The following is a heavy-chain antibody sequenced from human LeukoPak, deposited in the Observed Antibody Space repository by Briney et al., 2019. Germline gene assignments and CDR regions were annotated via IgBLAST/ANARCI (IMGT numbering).Heavy chain of an antibody. J-gene: IGHJ6*02. CDR2: INTDGSST. CDR1: GFTFSSYW. D-gene: IGHD2-2*01. Sequence: GGSLRLSCAASGFTFSSYWMHWVRQDPGKGLVWVSRINTDGSSTGYADSVKGRFTISRDNAKDTLYLQMNSLRAEDTAVYFCARDGRYCSRSTCPPGHYYYYGMDVWGQGTTVTVSS. CDR3: ARDGRYCSRSTCPPGHYYYYGMDV. V-gene: IGHV3-74*01.